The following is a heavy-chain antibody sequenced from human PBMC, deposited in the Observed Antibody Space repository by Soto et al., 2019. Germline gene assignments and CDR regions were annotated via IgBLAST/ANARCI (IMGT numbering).Heavy chain of an antibody. CDR3: AKDSSGSSGLDY. CDR1: GFTFSSYD. Sequence: QVQLVESGGGVVQPGRSLRLSCAASGFTFSSYDMHWVRQAPGKGLEWVAIISYDGSSKYYTDSVKGRFTISRDNSKNTLYLQMNSLGAEDTAVYYCAKDSSGSSGLDYWGQGTLVTVSS. CDR2: ISYDGSSK. V-gene: IGHV3-30*18. J-gene: IGHJ4*02. D-gene: IGHD6-19*01.